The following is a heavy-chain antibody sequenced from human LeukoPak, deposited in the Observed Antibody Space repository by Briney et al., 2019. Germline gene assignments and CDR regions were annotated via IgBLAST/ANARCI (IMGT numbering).Heavy chain of an antibody. CDR3: ARTPFYYYGMDV. Sequence: SQTLSLTCTVSGGSISSGGYYWSWIRQHPGKGLEWIGYIYYSGSTYYNPSLKSRVTISVDKSKNQFSLKLSSVTAADTAVYYCARTPFYYYGMDVWGQGTTVTVSS. CDR1: GGSISSGGYY. V-gene: IGHV4-31*03. J-gene: IGHJ6*02. CDR2: IYYSGST.